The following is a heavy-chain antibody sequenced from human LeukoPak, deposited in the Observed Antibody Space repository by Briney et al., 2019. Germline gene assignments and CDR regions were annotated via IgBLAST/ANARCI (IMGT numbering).Heavy chain of an antibody. V-gene: IGHV3-11*04. CDR3: ARAFNDAFDI. J-gene: IGHJ3*02. CDR2: ISNSGTKI. Sequence: PGGSLRLSCAAYGFTFRDYYMTWIRQAPGKGLEWVSYISNSGTKIYNADSVKGRFTISRDNAKNSLYLQMNSLRAEDTAMYYCARAFNDAFDIWGQGTMVTVSS. CDR1: GFTFRDYY.